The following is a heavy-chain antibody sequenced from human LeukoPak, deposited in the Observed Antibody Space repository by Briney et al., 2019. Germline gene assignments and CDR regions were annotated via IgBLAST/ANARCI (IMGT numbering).Heavy chain of an antibody. CDR1: GYXFIDYY. Sequence: ASVKVSCKASGYXFIDYYIHWVRQAPGQGLEWMGWINPKSGNTNYAQKFQGRVTMTRDTSITTAYMELSRLKSDDTAVYYCARDQVTDYVALWGQGTMVTVSS. CDR2: INPKSGNT. D-gene: IGHD4-17*01. J-gene: IGHJ3*01. V-gene: IGHV1-2*02. CDR3: ARDQVTDYVAL.